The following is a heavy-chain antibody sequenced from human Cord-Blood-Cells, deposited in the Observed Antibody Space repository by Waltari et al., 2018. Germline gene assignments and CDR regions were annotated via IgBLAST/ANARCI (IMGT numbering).Heavy chain of an antibody. D-gene: IGHD5-12*01. V-gene: IGHV3-7*01. CDR1: GFTFSRYW. J-gene: IGHJ4*02. Sequence: EVQLVESGGGLVQPGGSLRLSCAASGFTFSRYWMSRVRQAPGKGLEWVANIKQDGSEKYYVDSVKGRFTISRDNAKNSLYLQMNSLRAEDTAVYYCARDSVYGDFDYWGQGTLVTVSS. CDR3: ARDSVYGDFDY. CDR2: IKQDGSEK.